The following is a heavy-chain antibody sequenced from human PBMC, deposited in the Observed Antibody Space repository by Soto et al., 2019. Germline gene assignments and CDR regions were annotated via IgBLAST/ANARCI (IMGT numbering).Heavy chain of an antibody. D-gene: IGHD3-3*01. CDR2: INHTGST. CDR3: ATRIKVFGLLIPPFDP. J-gene: IGHJ5*02. V-gene: IGHV4-34*02. CDR1: GGSVTGYY. Sequence: QVHLQQWGAGLLKPSETLSLTCAVYGGSVTGYYWNWIRQPPGKGLEWIGEINHTGSTHYNPSLKSRVTMSVDTSKNQFPLRLSAVTAADTAIYYCATRIKVFGLLIPPFDPWGQGTQVTVSS.